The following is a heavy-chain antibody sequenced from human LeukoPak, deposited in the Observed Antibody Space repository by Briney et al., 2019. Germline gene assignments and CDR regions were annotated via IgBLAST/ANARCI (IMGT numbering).Heavy chain of an antibody. Sequence: SVKVSCKASGYTFSSNYLHWVRQAPGQGLEWMGRIIPIFGTANYAQKFQGRVTITTDESTSTAYMELSSLRSEDTAVYYCARGLRWAGTFDYWGQGTLVTVSS. V-gene: IGHV1-69*05. CDR2: IIPIFGTA. D-gene: IGHD6-19*01. CDR3: ARGLRWAGTFDY. CDR1: GYTFSSNY. J-gene: IGHJ4*02.